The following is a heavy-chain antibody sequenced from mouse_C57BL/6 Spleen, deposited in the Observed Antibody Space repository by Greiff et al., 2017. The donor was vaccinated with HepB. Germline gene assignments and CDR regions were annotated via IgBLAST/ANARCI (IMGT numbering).Heavy chain of an antibody. CDR1: GYTFTSYT. D-gene: IGHD2-2*01. CDR2: INPSSGYT. J-gene: IGHJ4*01. V-gene: IGHV1-4*01. Sequence: QVQLQQSGAELARPGASVKMSCKASGYTFTSYTMHWVKQRPGQGLEWIGYINPSSGYTKYNQKFKDKATFTADKSSSTAYMQLSSLTSEESAVYSCARNRGKYGYDGAMDDWGQGTSVTVSS. CDR3: ARNRGKYGYDGAMDD.